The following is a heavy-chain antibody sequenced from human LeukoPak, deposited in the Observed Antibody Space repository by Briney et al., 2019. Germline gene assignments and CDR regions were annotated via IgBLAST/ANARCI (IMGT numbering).Heavy chain of an antibody. CDR2: IYYSGST. J-gene: IGHJ4*02. V-gene: IGHV4-59*01. D-gene: IGHD4-17*01. CDR1: GGSISNYY. Sequence: PSETLSLTCTVSGGSISNYYWSWIRQPPGKGLEWIGYIYYSGSTNYNPSLKSRVTISVDTSKNQFPLKLNSVTAADTAVYYCARAPNYGDPIDYWGQGTLVTVSS. CDR3: ARAPNYGDPIDY.